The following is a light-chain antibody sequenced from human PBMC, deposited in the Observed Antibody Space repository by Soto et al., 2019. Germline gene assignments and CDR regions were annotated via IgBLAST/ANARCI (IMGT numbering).Light chain of an antibody. V-gene: IGLV3-1*01. J-gene: IGLJ2*01. CDR3: QAWDSSTVV. Sequence: ELTQPPSVSVSPGQTASITCSGDKLGDKYACWYQQKPGQSPVLVIYQDTKRPSGIPERFFGSNSGNTATLTISGTQAMDEADYYCQAWDSSTVVFGGGTKVTVL. CDR1: KLGDKY. CDR2: QDT.